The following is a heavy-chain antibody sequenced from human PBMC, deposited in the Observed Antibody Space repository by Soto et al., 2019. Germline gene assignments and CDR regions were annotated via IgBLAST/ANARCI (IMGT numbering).Heavy chain of an antibody. V-gene: IGHV4-59*01. CDR1: GGSISSYY. CDR2: IYYSGST. D-gene: IGHD1-26*01. CDR3: ARELGGSFSTEYYYYGMDV. Sequence: PSETLSLTCTVSGGSISSYYWSWIRQPPGKGLEWIGYIYYSGSTNYNPSLKSRVTISVDTSKNQFSLKLSSVTAADTAVYYCARELGGSFSTEYYYYGMDVWGQGTTVTVS. J-gene: IGHJ6*02.